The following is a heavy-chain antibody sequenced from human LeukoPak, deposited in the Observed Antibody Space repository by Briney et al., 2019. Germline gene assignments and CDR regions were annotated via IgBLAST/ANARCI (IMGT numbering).Heavy chain of an antibody. Sequence: ASVKVSREASGYTFTSYDINWVRQATGQGLEWMGWMNPNSGNTGYAQKFQGRVTMTRNTSISTAYMELSSLRSEDTAVYYCARGRSYYSGAPDYWGQGTLVTVSS. J-gene: IGHJ4*02. CDR3: ARGRSYYSGAPDY. CDR2: MNPNSGNT. CDR1: GYTFTSYD. V-gene: IGHV1-8*01. D-gene: IGHD1-26*01.